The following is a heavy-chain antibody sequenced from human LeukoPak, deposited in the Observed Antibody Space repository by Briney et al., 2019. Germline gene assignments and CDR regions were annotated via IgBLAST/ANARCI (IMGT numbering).Heavy chain of an antibody. CDR3: AREESSSSGYYFDY. V-gene: IGHV3-30*02. J-gene: IGHJ4*02. CDR1: GFTFSNAW. D-gene: IGHD6-6*01. CDR2: IRHDGSNK. Sequence: GGSLRLSCAASGFTFSNAWMSWVRQAPGKGLEWVAFIRHDGSNKYYADSVKGRFTISRDNAKNSLYLQMNSLRAEDTAVYYCAREESSSSGYYFDYWGQGALVTVSS.